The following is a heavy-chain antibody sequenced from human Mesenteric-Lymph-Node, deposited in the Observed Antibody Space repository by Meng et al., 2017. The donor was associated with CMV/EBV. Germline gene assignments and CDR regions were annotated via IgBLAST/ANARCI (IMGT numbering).Heavy chain of an antibody. D-gene: IGHD4/OR15-4a*01. J-gene: IGHJ4*02. Sequence: TVSGVARSSVGYYWSWFRQPQGKGLEWIGYVYYSGSTYYNPSVKSRVTISLDTSKNQFSLNLASVTAADTAVYYCARNKNYGDYFDYWGQGTLVTVSS. V-gene: IGHV4-31*02. CDR2: VYYSGST. CDR3: ARNKNYGDYFDY. CDR1: GVARSSVGYY.